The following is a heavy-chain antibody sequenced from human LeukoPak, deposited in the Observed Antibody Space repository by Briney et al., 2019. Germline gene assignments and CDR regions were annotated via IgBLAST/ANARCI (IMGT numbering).Heavy chain of an antibody. D-gene: IGHD4-17*01. J-gene: IGHJ6*02. Sequence: GGSLRLSCAASGFTFGDYYMSWIRQAPGKGLEWVSYISSSGSTIYYADSVKGRFTISRDNAKNSLYLQMNSLRAEDTAVYYCARDDAATVTNYYYYGMDVWGQGTTVTVSS. CDR2: ISSSGSTI. CDR1: GFTFGDYY. V-gene: IGHV3-11*01. CDR3: ARDDAATVTNYYYYGMDV.